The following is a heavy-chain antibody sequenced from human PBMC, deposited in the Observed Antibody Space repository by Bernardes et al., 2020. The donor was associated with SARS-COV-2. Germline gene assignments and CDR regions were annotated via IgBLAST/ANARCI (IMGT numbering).Heavy chain of an antibody. V-gene: IGHV4-59*01. CDR1: GGPMRRYY. Sequence: SETLSLTCAVSGGPMRRYYWSWIRQLPGKGPEGIGYVSYSGSTNYNPSLKSRVTITVDTPKNQFSLHLMSVTDADTAVYYGARGLIEGCVDPWGQGTLVTVSS. J-gene: IGHJ5*02. CDR2: VSYSGST. CDR3: ARGLIEGCVDP. D-gene: IGHD2-15*01.